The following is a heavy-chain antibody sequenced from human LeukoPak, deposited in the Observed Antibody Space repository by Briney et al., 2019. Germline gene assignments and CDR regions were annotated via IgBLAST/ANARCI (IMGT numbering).Heavy chain of an antibody. V-gene: IGHV4-30-4*01. CDR2: IHYTGST. J-gene: IGHJ5*02. Sequence: PSETLSLTCTVSGGSISNAAYYWSWIRQPPGTGLEWIGYIHYTGSTYYNPSLRSRVTISVDTSKNQFSLKLSSVTAADTAVYYCARRPQQNWFDPWGRGTLVTVSS. CDR3: ARRPQQNWFDP. D-gene: IGHD6-13*01. CDR1: GGSISNAAYY.